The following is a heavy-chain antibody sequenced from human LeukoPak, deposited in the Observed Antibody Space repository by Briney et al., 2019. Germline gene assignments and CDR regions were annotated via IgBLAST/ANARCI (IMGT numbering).Heavy chain of an antibody. D-gene: IGHD2-21*02. CDR3: AITPTATAGDY. Sequence: GGSLRLSCAASGFTFSSYAMTWVRQAPGKGLEWVSAISGSGDSTYYADSVKGRFTISRDNAKNSLYLQMNSLRAEDTAVYYCAITPTATAGDYWGQGTLVTVSS. CDR2: ISGSGDST. CDR1: GFTFSSYA. J-gene: IGHJ4*02. V-gene: IGHV3-23*01.